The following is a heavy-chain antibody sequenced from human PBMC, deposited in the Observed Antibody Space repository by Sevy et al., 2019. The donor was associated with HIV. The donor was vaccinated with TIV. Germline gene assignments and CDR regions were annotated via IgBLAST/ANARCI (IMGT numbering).Heavy chain of an antibody. V-gene: IGHV3-21*01. CDR3: AREDCSGGSCYVGY. Sequence: GGSLRLSCAASGFTFSSYSMNWVRQAPGKGLEWVSSISSSSSYIYYADSVKGRFTISRDNAKNSLYLQMNSLRAEDTAVYCCAREDCSGGSCYVGYWGQGTLVTVSS. D-gene: IGHD2-15*01. CDR1: GFTFSSYS. CDR2: ISSSSSYI. J-gene: IGHJ4*02.